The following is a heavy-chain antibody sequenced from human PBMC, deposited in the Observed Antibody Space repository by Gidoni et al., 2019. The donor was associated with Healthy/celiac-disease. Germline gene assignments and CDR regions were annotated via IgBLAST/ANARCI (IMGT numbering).Heavy chain of an antibody. D-gene: IGHD4-17*01. Sequence: QVQLVQSGAAVKKPGSSVKVSCKASGGTFSSYAISWVRQAPGQGLEWMGGIIPIFGTANYAQKFQGRVTITADESTSTAYMELSSLRSEDTAVYYCARITVTTSKVSLYYDGMDVWGQGTTVTVSS. J-gene: IGHJ6*02. CDR2: IIPIFGTA. CDR1: GGTFSSYA. CDR3: ARITVTTSKVSLYYDGMDV. V-gene: IGHV1-69*01.